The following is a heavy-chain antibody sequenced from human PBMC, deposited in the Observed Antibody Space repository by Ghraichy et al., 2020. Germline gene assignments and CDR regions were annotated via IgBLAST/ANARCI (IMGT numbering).Heavy chain of an antibody. CDR1: GGSISSSSYY. V-gene: IGHV4-39*01. J-gene: IGHJ6*03. Sequence: SETLSLTCTVSGGSISSSSYYWGWIRQPPGKGLEWIGSIYYSGSTYYNPSLKSRVTISVDTSKNQFSLKLSSVTAADTAVYYCARHAYCGGDCHSPSYYYYYYMDVWGKGTTVTVSS. CDR2: IYYSGST. CDR3: ARHAYCGGDCHSPSYYYYYYMDV. D-gene: IGHD2-21*01.